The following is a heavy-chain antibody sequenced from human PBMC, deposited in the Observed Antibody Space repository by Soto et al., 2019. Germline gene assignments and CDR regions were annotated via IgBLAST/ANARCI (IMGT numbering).Heavy chain of an antibody. D-gene: IGHD1-26*01. CDR1: GDSISSSSYY. J-gene: IGHJ4*02. Sequence: QLQLQESGPGLVNPSETLSLTCVVSGDSISSSSYYWGWIRQPPGKGLEWIGSVYYRGTAFYNPSLKSRLTISVDTSKNQFSLKLTSVTATDTAVYYCARASGNHETNFDYWGQGTLVTVSS. CDR3: ARASGNHETNFDY. V-gene: IGHV4-39*01. CDR2: VYYRGTA.